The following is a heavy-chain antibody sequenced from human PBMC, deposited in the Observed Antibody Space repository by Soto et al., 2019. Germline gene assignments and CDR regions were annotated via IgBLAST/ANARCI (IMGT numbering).Heavy chain of an antibody. CDR1: GFTFDDYA. CDR3: AKDSSVALDY. Sequence: EVQLVESGGGLVQPGRSLRLSCAASGFTFDDYAMHWVRQAPGKGLERVSGISWNSGSIGYADSVKGRFTISRDNAKNSLYLQMNSLRAEDTALYYCAKDSSVALDYWGQGTLVTVSS. D-gene: IGHD6-19*01. CDR2: ISWNSGSI. J-gene: IGHJ4*02. V-gene: IGHV3-9*01.